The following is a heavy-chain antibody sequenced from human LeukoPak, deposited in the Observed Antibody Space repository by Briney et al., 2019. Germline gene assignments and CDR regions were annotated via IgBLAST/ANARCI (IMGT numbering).Heavy chain of an antibody. CDR3: ARDRRVKDILTGYYLKY. CDR2: IWYDGSNK. V-gene: IGHV3-33*01. CDR1: GFTFSSYG. Sequence: GGSLRLSCAASGFTFSSYGMHWVRQAPGKGLEWVAVIWYDGSNKYYADSVKGRFTISRDNSKNTMYLQMNSLRAEDTAVYYCARDRRVKDILTGYYLKYRGQGTLVTVSS. D-gene: IGHD3-9*01. J-gene: IGHJ4*02.